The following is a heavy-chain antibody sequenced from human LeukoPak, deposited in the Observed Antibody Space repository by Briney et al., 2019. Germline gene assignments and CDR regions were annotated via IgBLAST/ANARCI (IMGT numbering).Heavy chain of an antibody. Sequence: ASVKVSCKAPGYTFTSYYMHWVRQAPGQGLEWMGIINPSGGSTSYAQKFQGRVTITRNTSISTAYMELSSLRSEDTAVYYCARGPISYYDFWSGYLNWFDPWGQGTLVTVSS. CDR2: INPSGGST. D-gene: IGHD3-3*01. CDR1: GYTFTSYY. J-gene: IGHJ5*02. CDR3: ARGPISYYDFWSGYLNWFDP. V-gene: IGHV1-46*01.